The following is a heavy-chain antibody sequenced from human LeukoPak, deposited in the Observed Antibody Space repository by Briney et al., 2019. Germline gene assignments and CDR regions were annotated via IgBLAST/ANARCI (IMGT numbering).Heavy chain of an antibody. CDR2: IYSGGHT. CDR1: GFTVSTNY. J-gene: IGHJ4*02. V-gene: IGHV3-53*01. D-gene: IGHD2-15*01. Sequence: PGGSLRLSCAASGFTVSTNYMSWVRQAPGKGLDWVSLIYSGGHTDYAESVKGRFTISRDNSKNTLYLQMNSLRAEDTAVYYCARAWGSGAWPGDFFDYWGQGTLVTVSS. CDR3: ARAWGSGAWPGDFFDY.